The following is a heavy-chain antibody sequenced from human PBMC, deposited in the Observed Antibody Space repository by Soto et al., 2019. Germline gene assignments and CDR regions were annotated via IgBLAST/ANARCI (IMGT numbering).Heavy chain of an antibody. J-gene: IGHJ4*02. CDR3: ARHGGGGSGWYDC. CDR2: MYYGGST. CDR1: GVSVRNYY. Sequence: QVQLQESGPGLVKPSETLSLTCTVSGVSVRNYYWSWIRQTPGKGLEWMGYMYYGGSTGYNPSLKSRVTMSVDTSKNQFSLKLTAVTAADTAVYYCARHGGGGSGWYDCWGQGTLVTVSS. V-gene: IGHV4-59*08. D-gene: IGHD6-19*01.